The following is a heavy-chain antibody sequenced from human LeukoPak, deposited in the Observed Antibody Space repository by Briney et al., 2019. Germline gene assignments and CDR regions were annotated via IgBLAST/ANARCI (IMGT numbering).Heavy chain of an antibody. CDR2: INPNSGGT. V-gene: IGHV1-2*04. CDR3: ARGWGSYTIDY. J-gene: IGHJ4*02. D-gene: IGHD1-26*01. CDR1: GYTLTELS. Sequence: GASVKVSCKVSGYTLTELSMHWVRQAPGQGHEWMGWINPNSGGTNYAQKFQGWVTMTRDTSISTAYMELSRLRSDDTAVYYCARGWGSYTIDYWGQGTLVTVSS.